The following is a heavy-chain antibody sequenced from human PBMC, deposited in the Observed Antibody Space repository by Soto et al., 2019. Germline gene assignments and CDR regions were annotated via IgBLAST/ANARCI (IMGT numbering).Heavy chain of an antibody. V-gene: IGHV4-59*01. J-gene: IGHJ6*02. CDR3: ARVLRYFDWSPGMDV. CDR2: IYYSGST. CDR1: GGSISSYY. Sequence: SGTLSLTCTVSGGSISSYYWSWIRQPPGKGLEWIGYIYYSGSTNYNPSLKSRVTISVDTSKNQFSLKLSSVTAADTAVYYCARVLRYFDWSPGMDVWGQGTTVTVSS. D-gene: IGHD3-9*01.